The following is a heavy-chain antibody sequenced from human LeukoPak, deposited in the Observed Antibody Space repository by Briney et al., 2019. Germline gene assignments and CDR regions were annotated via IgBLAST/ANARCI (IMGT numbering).Heavy chain of an antibody. CDR3: AKDVGKWESLHFFDY. CDR1: GFTFTTYG. J-gene: IGHJ4*02. D-gene: IGHD1-26*01. Sequence: GGSLRLSCAASGFTFTTYGMTWVRQAPGKGLEWVSSISGSGASTYYADSVKGRFTISRDDSRNTLYLQMNSLRGDDTAVYYCAKDVGKWESLHFFDYWGQGTLVTVSS. CDR2: ISGSGAST. V-gene: IGHV3-23*01.